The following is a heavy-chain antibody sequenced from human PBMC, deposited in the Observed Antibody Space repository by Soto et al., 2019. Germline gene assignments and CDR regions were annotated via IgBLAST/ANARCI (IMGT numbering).Heavy chain of an antibody. Sequence: EVQLLESGGGLVQTGGSLRLSCVVSGFPFSSYAMTWVRQAPGKGLEWVSTITDSGGSTFYADSVKGRFTISRDNSKNTLYLQMNSMRAEDAAVFYCAKERWDIRDALEIWGQGTMVTVSS. J-gene: IGHJ3*02. CDR1: GFPFSSYA. V-gene: IGHV3-23*01. CDR3: AKERWDIRDALEI. D-gene: IGHD1-26*01. CDR2: ITDSGGST.